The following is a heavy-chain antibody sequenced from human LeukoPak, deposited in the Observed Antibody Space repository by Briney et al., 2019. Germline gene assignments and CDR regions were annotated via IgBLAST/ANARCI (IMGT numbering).Heavy chain of an antibody. CDR2: ISGSGDNT. V-gene: IGHV3-23*01. CDR1: GFTVSSHF. J-gene: IGHJ4*02. Sequence: GGSLRLSCAASGFTVSSHFLTWVRQAPGKGLEWVSAISGSGDNTYYADSVKGRFALSRDNSKNTVYLQMNSLRADDTAVYYCAKTRGYCSGGTCYCDYWGQGTLVTVSS. D-gene: IGHD2-15*01. CDR3: AKTRGYCSGGTCYCDY.